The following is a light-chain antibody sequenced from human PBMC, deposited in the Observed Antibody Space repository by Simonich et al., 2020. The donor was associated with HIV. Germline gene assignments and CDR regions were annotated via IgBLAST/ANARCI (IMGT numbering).Light chain of an antibody. CDR2: EAS. Sequence: DIQMTQSPSTLSASVVDRVTITCRASQSISSWLAWSHPKPGKAPKLLIFEASSLESGVPSRFSGSGSGTDFTLTISSLQPEDFATYYCLQDYNYPWTFGQGTKVEIK. CDR1: QSISSW. J-gene: IGKJ1*01. V-gene: IGKV1-5*03. CDR3: LQDYNYPWT.